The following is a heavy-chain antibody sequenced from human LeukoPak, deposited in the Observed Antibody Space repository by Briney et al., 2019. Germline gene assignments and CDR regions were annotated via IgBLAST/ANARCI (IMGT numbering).Heavy chain of an antibody. D-gene: IGHD2-2*01. CDR3: AKDSRWSQFDY. V-gene: IGHV1-69*05. CDR1: GYGFTGYY. J-gene: IGHJ4*02. Sequence: SVKVSCKASGYGFTGYYMHCVRQAPGQGLEWMGGIIPIFGTANYAQKFQGRVTITTDESTSTAYMELSSLRSEDTAVYYCAKDSRWSQFDYWGQGTLVTVSS. CDR2: IIPIFGTA.